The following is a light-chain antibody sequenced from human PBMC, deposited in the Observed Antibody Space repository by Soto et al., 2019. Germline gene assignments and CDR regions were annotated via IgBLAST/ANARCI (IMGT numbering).Light chain of an antibody. CDR3: HQYYSTPPA. Sequence: DIVMTQSPDSLAVSLGERATINCKSSQSVLYSSNNKNYIAWYQQKPGQPPKLLIYWASTRESGVPGRVSGSGYGTDFNLTISSLQADDVAVYDWHQYYSTPPAFGQGTKVEIK. V-gene: IGKV4-1*01. CDR2: WAS. J-gene: IGKJ1*01. CDR1: QSVLYSSNNKNY.